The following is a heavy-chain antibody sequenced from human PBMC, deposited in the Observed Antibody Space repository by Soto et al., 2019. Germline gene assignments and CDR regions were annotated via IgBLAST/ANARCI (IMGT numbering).Heavy chain of an antibody. D-gene: IGHD2-2*01. CDR2: IKSKTDGGTT. J-gene: IGHJ6*03. V-gene: IGHV3-15*01. Sequence: GGSLRLSCAASGFTFSNAWMSWVRQAPGKGLEWVGRIKSKTDGGTTDYAAPVKGRFTISRDDSKNTLYLQMNSLKTEDTAVYYCTTSYCSSTSCGAYSYYYYYMDVWGKGTTVTLSS. CDR3: TTSYCSSTSCGAYSYYYYYMDV. CDR1: GFTFSNAW.